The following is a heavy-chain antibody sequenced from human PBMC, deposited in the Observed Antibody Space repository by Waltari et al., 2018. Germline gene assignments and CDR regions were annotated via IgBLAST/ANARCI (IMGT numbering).Heavy chain of an antibody. CDR2: INSDGTST. Sequence: EVHLVASGGGLVQPGGSLRASCEASGFTFCNYWQHWIRQVPGKGLVWGSLINSDGTSTSYADSVKGRFTISRDNAKNTLYLQMNSLRAEDTAVYYCTSGESWGAGCYYWGRGTLVTVSS. CDR3: TSGESWGAGCYY. D-gene: IGHD3-10*01. J-gene: IGHJ4*02. V-gene: IGHV3-74*01. CDR1: GFTFCNYW.